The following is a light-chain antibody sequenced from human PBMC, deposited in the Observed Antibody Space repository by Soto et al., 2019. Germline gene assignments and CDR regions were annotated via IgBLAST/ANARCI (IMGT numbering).Light chain of an antibody. V-gene: IGKV1-9*01. J-gene: IGKJ5*01. CDR1: QGINSF. Sequence: IQLTNSPSSLSASVCDIVTITCRASQGINSFLAWYQQKPGKAPKLLIYAASTLQSGVPSRFSGSGSGTDFTPTISSLQPEDFATYYCQQANSFPITFGQGTRLEIK. CDR3: QQANSFPIT. CDR2: AAS.